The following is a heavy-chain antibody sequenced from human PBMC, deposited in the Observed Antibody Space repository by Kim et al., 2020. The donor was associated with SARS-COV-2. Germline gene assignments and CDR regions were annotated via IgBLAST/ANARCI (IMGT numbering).Heavy chain of an antibody. CDR1: GFTVSSNY. J-gene: IGHJ6*02. CDR2: IYSGGST. CDR3: AREALFFGMDV. Sequence: GGSLRLSCAASGFTVSSNYMSWVRQAPGKGLEWVSVIYSGGSTYYADSVKGRFTISRDNSKNTLYLQMNSLRAEDTAVYYCAREALFFGMDVWGQGTTVTVSS. V-gene: IGHV3-53*01.